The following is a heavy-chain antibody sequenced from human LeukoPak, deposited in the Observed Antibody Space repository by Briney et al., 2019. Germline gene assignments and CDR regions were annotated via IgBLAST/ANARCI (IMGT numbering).Heavy chain of an antibody. D-gene: IGHD3-10*01. CDR3: AKEWFGELSRNWFDP. J-gene: IGHJ5*02. V-gene: IGHV3-23*01. CDR2: ISGSGGST. CDR1: GFTFSSYA. Sequence: GGSLRLSCAASGFTFSSYAMSWVRQAPGKGLEWVSAISGSGGSTYYADSVKGRFTISRDSSKNTLYLQMNSLRAEHTAVYYCAKEWFGELSRNWFDPWGQGTLVTVSS.